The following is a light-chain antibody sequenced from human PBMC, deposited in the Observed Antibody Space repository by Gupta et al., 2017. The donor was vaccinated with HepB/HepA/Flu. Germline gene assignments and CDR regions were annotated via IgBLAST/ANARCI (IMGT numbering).Light chain of an antibody. V-gene: IGLV1-44*01. Sequence: QFVLPHPPPASVCPRQRVTISCSGSSSTLGTNTVSWYQQLPGTAPKLLIYSNSQRPSGVPDRFSGSKFGTSASLAISGLQAEDEADYYCATWDDSRNGQVFGGGTKVTVL. CDR2: SNS. J-gene: IGLJ2*01. CDR1: SSTLGTNT. CDR3: ATWDDSRNGQV.